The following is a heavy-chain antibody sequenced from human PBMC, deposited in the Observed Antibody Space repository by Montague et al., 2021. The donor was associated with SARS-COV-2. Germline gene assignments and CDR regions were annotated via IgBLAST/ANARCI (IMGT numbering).Heavy chain of an antibody. V-gene: IGHV3-30*18. CDR2: ISYDGSNK. D-gene: IGHD3-3*01. CDR1: GFTFSSYG. J-gene: IGHJ6*02. Sequence: SLRLSCAASGFTFSSYGMHWVRQAPGKGLEWVAVISYDGSNKYYAYSLKVLFTISRDNSKNTLYVQMNSLRAEDTAVYYCAKDFFTIFGVVIPHRYNYYGMDVWGQGTTVTVSS. CDR3: AKDFFTIFGVVIPHRYNYYGMDV.